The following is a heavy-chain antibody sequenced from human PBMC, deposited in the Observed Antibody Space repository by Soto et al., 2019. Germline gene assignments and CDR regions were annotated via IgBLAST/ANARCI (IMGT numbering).Heavy chain of an antibody. Sequence: QLHLVQSGAEVKKPGSSLKVSCKASGGTFSNSGISWVRQAPGQGLEWMGGIIPIFDTTNYAQKLQGRITIIADESTNTVYMELSNLRSADTGVYYCAREVVTETTLGYFDFWGQGTLVTVSS. CDR2: IIPIFDTT. CDR1: GGTFSNSG. CDR3: AREVVTETTLGYFDF. D-gene: IGHD2-21*02. J-gene: IGHJ4*02. V-gene: IGHV1-69*01.